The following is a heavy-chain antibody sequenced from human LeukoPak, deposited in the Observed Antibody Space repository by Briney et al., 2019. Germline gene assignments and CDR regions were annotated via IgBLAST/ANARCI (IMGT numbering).Heavy chain of an antibody. J-gene: IGHJ4*02. CDR3: ARFPYFEGFDY. Sequence: SETLSLTCTVSGGSINSYYWGWIRQPPGKGLECIGYIYYTGSTNYNPSLKSRVTISVDTSKNQLSLKLRSVTAADTAVYSCARFPYFEGFDYWGQGTQVIVSS. V-gene: IGHV4-59*12. CDR2: IYYTGST. D-gene: IGHD3-9*01. CDR1: GGSINSYY.